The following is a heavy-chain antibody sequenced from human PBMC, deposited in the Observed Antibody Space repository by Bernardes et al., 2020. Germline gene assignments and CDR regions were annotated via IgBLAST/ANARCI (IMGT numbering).Heavy chain of an antibody. CDR3: ARGITIFGVVTNDFDY. Sequence: SVRGSCKASGYTFTGYYMHWVRQAPGQGLEWMGRINPNSGGTNYAQKFQGRVTMTRDTSISTAYMELSRLRSDDTAVYYCARGITIFGVVTNDFDYWGQGTLVTVSS. CDR2: INPNSGGT. V-gene: IGHV1-2*06. D-gene: IGHD3-3*01. J-gene: IGHJ4*02. CDR1: GYTFTGYY.